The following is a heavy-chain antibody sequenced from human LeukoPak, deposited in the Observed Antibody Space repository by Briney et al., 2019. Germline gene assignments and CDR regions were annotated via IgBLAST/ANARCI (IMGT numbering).Heavy chain of an antibody. J-gene: IGHJ4*02. CDR1: GYTFTGYY. CDR2: INPNSGGT. D-gene: IGHD3-16*02. CDR3: ARGSYDDVWGSYRSPIDY. V-gene: IGHV1-2*02. Sequence: ASVKVSCKASGYTFTGYYMHWVRQAPGQGLGWMGWINPNSGGTNYAQKFQGRVTMTRDTSISTAYMELSRLRSDDTAVYYCARGSYDDVWGSYRSPIDYWGQGTLVTVSS.